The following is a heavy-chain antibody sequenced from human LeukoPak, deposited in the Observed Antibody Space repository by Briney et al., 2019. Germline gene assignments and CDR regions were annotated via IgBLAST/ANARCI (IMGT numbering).Heavy chain of an antibody. D-gene: IGHD6-19*01. J-gene: IGHJ5*02. V-gene: IGHV4-61*01. CDR1: GGSVSSGSYY. Sequence: SETLSLTCTVSGGSVSSGSYYWSCIRQPPGKGLEWIGYIYYSGSTNYNPSLKSRVTISVDTSKNQFSLRLSSVTAADTAVYYCAREYGYSSGWHTGDNWFDPWGQGTLVTVSS. CDR3: AREYGYSSGWHTGDNWFDP. CDR2: IYYSGST.